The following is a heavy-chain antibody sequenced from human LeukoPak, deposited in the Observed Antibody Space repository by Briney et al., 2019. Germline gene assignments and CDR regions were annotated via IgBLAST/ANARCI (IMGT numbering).Heavy chain of an antibody. CDR3: RGDSSGYYSDYGMDV. J-gene: IGHJ6*02. CDR1: GFTFGDYA. D-gene: IGHD3-22*01. Sequence: GGSLRLSCTASGFTFGDYAMSWVRQAPGKGLEWVSFIRSKAYGGTTEYAASVKGRFPISRDDSKSIAYLQMNSLKTEDTAVYYCRGDSSGYYSDYGMDVWGQGTTVTVSS. CDR2: IRSKAYGGTT. V-gene: IGHV3-49*04.